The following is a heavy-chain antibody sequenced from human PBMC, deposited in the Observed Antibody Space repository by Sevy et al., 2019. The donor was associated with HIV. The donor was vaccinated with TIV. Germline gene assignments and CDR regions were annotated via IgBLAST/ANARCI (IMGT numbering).Heavy chain of an antibody. CDR1: GFTFGDDA. CDR2: IRSKAYCGTT. J-gene: IGHJ5*02. D-gene: IGHD2-15*01. Sequence: GGSLRLSCTASGFTFGDDAMSWFRQAPGKGLEWVGFIRSKAYCGTTDHAASVKARFTISRDDSKSIAYLQMNSLKTEDTAVYYCTRGRSCSAGTCAWGQGTLVTVSS. CDR3: TRGRSCSAGTCA. V-gene: IGHV3-49*03.